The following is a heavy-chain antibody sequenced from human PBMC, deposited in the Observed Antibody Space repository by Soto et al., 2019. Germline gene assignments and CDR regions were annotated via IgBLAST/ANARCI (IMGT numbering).Heavy chain of an antibody. CDR3: ARERLRTVRGVLISYCFDP. D-gene: IGHD3-10*01. CDR1: GGYISSGGYY. V-gene: IGHV4-31*03. CDR2: IYYSGST. J-gene: IGHJ5*02. Sequence: SETLSLTCTVSGGYISSGGYYWSWIRQHPGKDLEWIGYIYYSGSTYYNPSLESRVAISVDTSKNQFSLKLSSVTAADTAVYYCARERLRTVRGVLISYCFDPWGQGTLVTVSS.